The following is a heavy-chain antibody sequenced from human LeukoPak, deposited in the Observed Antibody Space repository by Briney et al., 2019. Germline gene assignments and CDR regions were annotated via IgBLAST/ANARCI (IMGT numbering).Heavy chain of an antibody. Sequence: PSETLSLTCTVSGGSISSSGYYWGWIRQPPGKGLEWIGSIYYSGSTYYNPSLKSRVTISVDMSKNQFSLKLSSVTAADTAVYYSARGGSYTMVKNYWGQGTLVIVSS. V-gene: IGHV4-39*07. J-gene: IGHJ4*02. D-gene: IGHD5-18*01. CDR1: GGSISSSGYY. CDR3: ARGGSYTMVKNY. CDR2: IYYSGST.